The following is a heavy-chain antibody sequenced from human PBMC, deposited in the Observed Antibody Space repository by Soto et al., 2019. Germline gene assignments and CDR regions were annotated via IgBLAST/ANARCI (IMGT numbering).Heavy chain of an antibody. J-gene: IGHJ4*02. D-gene: IGHD6-13*01. V-gene: IGHV5-51*01. CDR1: GYTFSNFW. CDR2: IYPGDHET. CDR3: ARSPRSSPYFDY. Sequence: HGESLKISCRCSGYTFSNFWIGWVRHLPGKGLEWMGIIYPGDHETRYSPSFHGKVTISADKSINTAYLQWSSLEASDSAFYYCARSPRSSPYFDYWGQGALVTVSS.